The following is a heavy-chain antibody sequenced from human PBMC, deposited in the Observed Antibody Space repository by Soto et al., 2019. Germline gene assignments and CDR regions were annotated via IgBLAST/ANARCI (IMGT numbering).Heavy chain of an antibody. CDR3: ASAVVPAAVGELLYGEHFDY. J-gene: IGHJ4*02. Sequence: QVQLVQSGAEVKQPGSSVKVSCKASGGTFSSDAISWVRQAPGQGLAWMGGIIPIFGTANYAQKFQGRVTITADECTSTAYMELSSLRFEDTAVYYFASAVVPAAVGELLYGEHFDYWGQVPLVTVSS. D-gene: IGHD2-2*01. CDR2: IIPIFGTA. CDR1: GGTFSSDA. V-gene: IGHV1-69*12.